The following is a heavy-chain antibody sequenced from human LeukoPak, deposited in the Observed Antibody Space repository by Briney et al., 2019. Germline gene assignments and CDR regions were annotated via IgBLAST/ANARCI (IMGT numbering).Heavy chain of an antibody. J-gene: IGHJ4*02. CDR1: GFIFNNYA. V-gene: IGHV3-9*01. Sequence: GGSLRLSCAGSGFIFNNYAMHWVRQPPGKGLEWVSGISWNSGSIDYADSVKGRFTISRDNAKNSLYLQMNSLRAEDTAKYYCAVIDSTLVRFDFWGRGTHVIVSS. D-gene: IGHD3-10*01. CDR3: AVIDSTLVRFDF. CDR2: ISWNSGSI.